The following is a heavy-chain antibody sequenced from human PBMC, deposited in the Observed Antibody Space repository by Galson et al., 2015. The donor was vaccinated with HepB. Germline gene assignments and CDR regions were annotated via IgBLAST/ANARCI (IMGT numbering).Heavy chain of an antibody. CDR1: GFTLSRYG. D-gene: IGHD6-19*01. CDR2: ISYDGSNN. J-gene: IGHJ4*02. Sequence: SLRLSCAVSGFTLSRYGMHWVRQAPGKGLECVAIISYDGSNNYYADYVKGRFTISRDNYKNTLYLQMNSLRPEDTAVYYCVRELRPALAVAGDRSPLRYWGQGTLVTVSS. CDR3: VRELRPALAVAGDRSPLRY. V-gene: IGHV3-30*03.